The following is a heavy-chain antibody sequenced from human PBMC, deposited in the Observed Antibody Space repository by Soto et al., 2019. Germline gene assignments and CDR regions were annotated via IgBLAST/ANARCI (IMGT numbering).Heavy chain of an antibody. D-gene: IGHD3-16*02. V-gene: IGHV5-51*01. Sequence: GESLNISCMGSGYKVSTLHNFTSYWIAWVRQMPGEGLEWMGIIYPGDSDTRYSPSFQGQVTISADKSISTAYLQWSSLKASDTAMYYCARTLSYYYYGMDVWGQGTRVTVSS. CDR2: IYPGDSDT. CDR1: GYKVSTLHNFTSYW. CDR3: ARTLSYYYYGMDV. J-gene: IGHJ6*02.